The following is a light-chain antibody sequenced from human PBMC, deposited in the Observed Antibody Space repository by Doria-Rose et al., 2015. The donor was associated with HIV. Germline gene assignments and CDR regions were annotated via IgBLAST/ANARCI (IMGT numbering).Light chain of an antibody. Sequence: IRVTRSPSSFSASTGDRVTITCRASQYINNFLAWYQQKPGKAPNLLIYAASTLQSGAPSRFSDSGSGTDFNLTISCLQSDDFAIYYCQQYYSYPRTFGQGTRVDI. CDR3: QQYYSYPRT. CDR1: QYINNF. V-gene: IGKV1-8*01. J-gene: IGKJ1*01. CDR2: AAS.